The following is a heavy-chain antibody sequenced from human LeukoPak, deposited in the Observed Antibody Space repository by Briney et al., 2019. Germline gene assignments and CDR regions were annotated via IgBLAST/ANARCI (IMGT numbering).Heavy chain of an antibody. CDR2: IYHSGST. Sequence: SETLSLTCAVSGGSISSGGYSWSWIRPPPGKGLEWIGYIYHSGSTYYNPSLKSRVTTSVDRSKNQFSLKLSSVTAADTAVYYCARGAAAGTILGYWGQGTLVTVSS. J-gene: IGHJ4*02. D-gene: IGHD6-13*01. CDR3: ARGAAAGTILGY. CDR1: GGSISSGGYS. V-gene: IGHV4-30-2*01.